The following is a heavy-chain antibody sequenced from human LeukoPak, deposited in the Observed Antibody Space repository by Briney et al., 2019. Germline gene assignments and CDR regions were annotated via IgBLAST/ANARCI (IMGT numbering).Heavy chain of an antibody. V-gene: IGHV4-59*01. J-gene: IGHJ4*02. CDR2: MYYSGGT. D-gene: IGHD5-12*01. CDR3: ARDGYEGYFDY. Sequence: PSETLSLTCTVSGGSISSYYWSWIRQPPGKGLEWIGYMYYSGGTNYNPSLKSRVTISEDTSKNQLSLKLSSVTAADTAVYYCARDGYEGYFDYWGQGTLVTVSS. CDR1: GGSISSYY.